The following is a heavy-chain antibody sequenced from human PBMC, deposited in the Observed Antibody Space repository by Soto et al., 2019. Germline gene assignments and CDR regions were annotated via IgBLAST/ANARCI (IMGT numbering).Heavy chain of an antibody. J-gene: IGHJ4*02. V-gene: IGHV4-30-4*01. CDR2: IYYSGST. D-gene: IGHD4-17*01. Sequence: QVQLQESGPGLVKPSQTLSLTCTVSGGSISSGDYYWSWIRHPPGKVLEWIGYIYYSGSTYYNPSLKSRVTISVDTSKDQFSMKLSSVTAADTAVYYCASLADYGDYYFDYWGQGTLVTVSS. CDR1: GGSISSGDYY. CDR3: ASLADYGDYYFDY.